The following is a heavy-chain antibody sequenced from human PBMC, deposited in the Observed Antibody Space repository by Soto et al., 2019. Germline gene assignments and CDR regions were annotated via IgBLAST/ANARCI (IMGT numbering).Heavy chain of an antibody. CDR2: IWYDGSNK. Sequence: QVQLVESGGGVVQPGRSLRLSCAASGFTFSSYGMHWVRQAPGKGLEWVAVIWYDGSNKYYADSVKGRFTISRDNSKNSLYLQMNSLRDEDTAVYYCAREGDYGDYENGMDVWGQGTTVTVSS. V-gene: IGHV3-33*01. J-gene: IGHJ6*02. D-gene: IGHD4-17*01. CDR1: GFTFSSYG. CDR3: AREGDYGDYENGMDV.